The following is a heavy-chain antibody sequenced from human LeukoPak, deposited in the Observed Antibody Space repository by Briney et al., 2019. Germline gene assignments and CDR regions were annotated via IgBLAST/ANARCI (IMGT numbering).Heavy chain of an antibody. CDR2: ISYDGSNK. CDR3: ASHGVVIISDALDI. CDR1: GFTFSSYA. D-gene: IGHD3-3*01. V-gene: IGHV3-30-3*01. J-gene: IGHJ3*02. Sequence: GGSLRLSCAASGFTFSSYAMHWVRQAPGKGLEWVAVISYDGSNKYYADSVKGRFTISRDNSKNTLYLQMNSLRAEDTAVYYCASHGVVIISDALDIWGQGTMVTVSS.